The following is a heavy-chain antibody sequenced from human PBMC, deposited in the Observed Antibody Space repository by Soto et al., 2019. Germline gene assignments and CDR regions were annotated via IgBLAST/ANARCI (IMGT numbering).Heavy chain of an antibody. V-gene: IGHV1-2*04. CDR2: INPNSGGT. CDR1: GYTFTGYY. Sequence: ASVKVSCKASGYTFTGYYMHWVRQAPGQGLEWMGWINPNSGGTNYAQKFQGWVTMTRDTSISTAYMELSRLRSDDTAVYYCARARITIFGVVSPLDYWGQGTLVTVSA. CDR3: ARARITIFGVVSPLDY. D-gene: IGHD3-3*01. J-gene: IGHJ4*02.